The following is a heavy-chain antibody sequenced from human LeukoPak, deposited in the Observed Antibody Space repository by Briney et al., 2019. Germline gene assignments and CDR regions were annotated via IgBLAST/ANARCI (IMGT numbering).Heavy chain of an antibody. Sequence: SVKVSCKASGGTFSSYAISWVRQAPGQGLEWMGGIIPIFGTANYAQKFQERVTITRDMSTSTAYMELSSLRSEDTAVYYCAAALGAMGFEIWGQGTMVTVSS. V-gene: IGHV1-69*05. D-gene: IGHD5-24*01. CDR2: IIPIFGTA. CDR1: GGTFSSYA. J-gene: IGHJ3*02. CDR3: AAALGAMGFEI.